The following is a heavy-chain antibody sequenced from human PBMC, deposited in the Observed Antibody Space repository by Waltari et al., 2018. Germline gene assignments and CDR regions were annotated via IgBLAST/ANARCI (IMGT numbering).Heavy chain of an antibody. V-gene: IGHV4-59*01. Sequence: QVQLQESGPGLVKPSETLSLTCTVSGGSISSYYWSWIRQPPGKGLEWIGYIYYSGSTNYNPSLKSRVTISVDTSKNQFSLKLSSVTAADTAVYYCARANSSSWYVNYYYGMDVWDQGTTVTVSS. D-gene: IGHD6-13*01. J-gene: IGHJ6*02. CDR2: IYYSGST. CDR1: GGSISSYY. CDR3: ARANSSSWYVNYYYGMDV.